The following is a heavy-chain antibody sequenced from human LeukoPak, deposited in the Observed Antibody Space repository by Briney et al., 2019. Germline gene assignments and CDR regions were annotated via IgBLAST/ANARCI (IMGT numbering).Heavy chain of an antibody. CDR2: INPSGGST. D-gene: IGHD2-15*01. CDR1: GYTFTSYY. Sequence: ASVKVSCKASGYTFTSYYMHWVRQAPGQGLEWMGIINPSGGSTSYAQKFQGRVTMTRDMSTSTVYMELSSLRSEDTAVYYCARDGCSGGSCYPRGWFDPWGQGTLVTVSS. CDR3: ARDGCSGGSCYPRGWFDP. J-gene: IGHJ5*02. V-gene: IGHV1-46*01.